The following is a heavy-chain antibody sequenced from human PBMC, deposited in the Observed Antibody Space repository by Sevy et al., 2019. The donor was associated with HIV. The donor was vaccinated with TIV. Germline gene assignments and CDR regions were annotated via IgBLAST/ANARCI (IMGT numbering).Heavy chain of an antibody. J-gene: IGHJ4*02. V-gene: IGHV4-59*01. CDR2: IYFTGNT. CDR3: AGDSTTRPRVLDY. CDR1: GGSISSYF. D-gene: IGHD1-1*01. Sequence: SETLSLTCSVSGGSISSYFWTWVRQSPGKGLEWIRNIYFTGNTDYSPSLKSRVTLSLDTSKSQFSLTLKSVTAADTAIYFCAGDSTTRPRVLDYWGQGTLVTVSS.